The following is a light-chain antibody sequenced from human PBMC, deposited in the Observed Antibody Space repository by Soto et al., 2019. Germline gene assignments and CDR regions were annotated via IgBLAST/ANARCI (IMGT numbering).Light chain of an antibody. CDR3: QQGHNWPLT. J-gene: IGKJ2*01. V-gene: IGKV3-15*01. CDR2: SAS. CDR1: QSISTE. Sequence: EIVMTQSPATLSVSPGERATLSCRASQSISTELAWYQQKPGQPPRLLIYSASTRATGVPARFTGSGSGSEFTLTISWLPSEDFAVYYCQQGHNWPLTFGQGTRLEI.